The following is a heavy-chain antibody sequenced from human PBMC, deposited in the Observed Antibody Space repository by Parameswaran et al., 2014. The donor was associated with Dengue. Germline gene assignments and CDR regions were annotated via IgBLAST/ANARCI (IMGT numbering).Heavy chain of an antibody. Sequence: ARWIRQPPGKALEWLAHIEWDDDKYYNTSLKTRLTISKDTSKNQVILTMTNMESVDTATYYCARIRTYSDYWGYYYAMDVWGQGTTVTVSS. CDR3: ARIRTYSDYWGYYYAMDV. CDR2: IEWDDDK. D-gene: IGHD4-11*01. V-gene: IGHV2-70*01. J-gene: IGHJ6*02.